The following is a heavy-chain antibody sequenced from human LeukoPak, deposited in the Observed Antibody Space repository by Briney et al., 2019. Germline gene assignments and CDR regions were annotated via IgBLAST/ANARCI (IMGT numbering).Heavy chain of an antibody. D-gene: IGHD3-9*01. J-gene: IGHJ3*02. CDR2: ISSSSSYI. Sequence: GGSLRLSCAASGFTFSSYSMNWVRQAPGKGLEWVSSISSSSSYIYYADSVKGRFTTSRDNAKNSLYLQMNSLRAEDTAVYYCARDSDWDDAFDIWGQGTMVTVSS. CDR3: ARDSDWDDAFDI. CDR1: GFTFSSYS. V-gene: IGHV3-21*01.